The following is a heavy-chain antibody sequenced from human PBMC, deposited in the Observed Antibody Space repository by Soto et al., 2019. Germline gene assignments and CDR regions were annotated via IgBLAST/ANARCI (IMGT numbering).Heavy chain of an antibody. CDR1: GFTFSSYA. CDR2: ISGGGGST. CDR3: AKGWSGPDY. Sequence: EVQLLESGGDLVQPGGSLRLSCAASGFTFSSYAMSWVRQAPGKGLEWVSTISGGGGSTYYADSVKGRFTISRDNSKNTLYLEMNSLRADDTAIYYCAKGWSGPDYWGQGTLVTVSS. J-gene: IGHJ4*02. V-gene: IGHV3-23*01. D-gene: IGHD3-3*01.